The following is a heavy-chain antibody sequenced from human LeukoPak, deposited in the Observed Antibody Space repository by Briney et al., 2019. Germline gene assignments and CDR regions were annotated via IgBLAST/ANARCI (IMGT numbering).Heavy chain of an antibody. J-gene: IGHJ4*02. D-gene: IGHD2-2*01. CDR3: AKAPTQYCSSTSCYAYFDY. V-gene: IGHV3-33*06. CDR2: IWYDGSNK. Sequence: GRSLRLSCAASGFTFSSYGMHWVRQAPGKGLEWVAVIWYDGSNKYYADSVKGRFTISRDNSKNTLYLQMNSLRAEDTAVYYCAKAPTQYCSSTSCYAYFDYWGQGTLVTVSS. CDR1: GFTFSSYG.